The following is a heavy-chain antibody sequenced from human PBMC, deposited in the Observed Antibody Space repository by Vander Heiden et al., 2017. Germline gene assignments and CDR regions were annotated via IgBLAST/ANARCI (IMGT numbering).Heavy chain of an antibody. Sequence: VQLQQWGAGLLQPSETLSPTCAAYGGSFSGYYWSWIRQPPGKGLEWIGEINHSGSTNYNPSLKSRVTISVDTSKNQFSLKLSSVTAADTAVYYCARGPLGYSYGYDYLDYWGQGTLVTVSS. D-gene: IGHD5-18*01. CDR1: GGSFSGYY. CDR3: ARGPLGYSYGYDYLDY. V-gene: IGHV4-34*01. CDR2: INHSGST. J-gene: IGHJ4*02.